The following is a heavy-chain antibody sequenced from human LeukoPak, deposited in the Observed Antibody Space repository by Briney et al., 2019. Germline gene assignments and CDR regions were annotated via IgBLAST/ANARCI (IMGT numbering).Heavy chain of an antibody. CDR2: ISGSGGST. CDR1: GFTFSSYA. CDR3: AKDPNYYVGNWFDP. V-gene: IGHV3-23*01. Sequence: GGSLRLSCAASGFTFSSYAMSWVRQAPGKGLEWVSAISGSGGSTYYADSVKGRFTISGDNSKNTLYLQMNSLRAEDTAVYYCAKDPNYYVGNWFDPWGQGTLVTVSS. D-gene: IGHD3-22*01. J-gene: IGHJ5*02.